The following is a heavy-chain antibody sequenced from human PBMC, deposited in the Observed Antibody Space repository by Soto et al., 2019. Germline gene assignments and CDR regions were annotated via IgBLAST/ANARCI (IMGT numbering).Heavy chain of an antibody. CDR2: IIPILGIA. J-gene: IGHJ5*02. CDR3: AREVLNSPNWFDP. V-gene: IGHV1-69*04. Sequence: SVKVSCKASGGTFSSYTISWVRQAPGQGLEWMGRIIPILGIANYAQKFQGRVTITADKSTSTAYMELSSLRSEDTAVYYCAREVLNSPNWFDPWGQGTQVTVSS. CDR1: GGTFSSYT. D-gene: IGHD6-13*01.